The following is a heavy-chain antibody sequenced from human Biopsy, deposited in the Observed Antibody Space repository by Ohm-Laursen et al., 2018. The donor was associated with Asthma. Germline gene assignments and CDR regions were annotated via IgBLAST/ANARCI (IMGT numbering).Heavy chain of an antibody. J-gene: IGHJ6*02. CDR1: GGSISNYY. CDR3: ARGSSSRLSQWDLLVSGGKRAHSYYGMDV. Sequence: SQTLSLTCSVSGGSISNYYWSWIRQPPGKGLEWIGYIYYSGSTNYNPSLKSRGTISVDTSKNQFSLKLSSVTAADTAVYYCARGSSSRLSQWDLLVSGGKRAHSYYGMDVWGQGTSVTVSS. D-gene: IGHD1-26*01. V-gene: IGHV4-59*01. CDR2: IYYSGST.